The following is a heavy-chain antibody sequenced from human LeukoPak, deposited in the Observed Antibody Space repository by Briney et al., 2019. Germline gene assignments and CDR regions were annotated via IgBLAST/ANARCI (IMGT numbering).Heavy chain of an antibody. Sequence: PSETLSLTCTVSGGSMSSYHWSWIRQPPGKGLEWIGYIYYSGTTNYKPSLKSRVTISVDTSKNQFSLKLSSVTTADTAVYYCVSVVFCSSTSCAIDAFDIWGQGTMVTVSS. J-gene: IGHJ3*02. CDR1: GGSMSSYH. V-gene: IGHV4-59*01. CDR2: IYYSGTT. D-gene: IGHD2-2*01. CDR3: VSVVFCSSTSCAIDAFDI.